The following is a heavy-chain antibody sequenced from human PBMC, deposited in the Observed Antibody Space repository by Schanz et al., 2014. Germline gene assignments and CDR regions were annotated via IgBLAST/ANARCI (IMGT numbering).Heavy chain of an antibody. Sequence: EVQLVESGGGLVKPGGSLRLSCAASGFTFSNAWMSWVRQAPGKGLEWVGRVKSKSFGGTTGYAAPVKGRFTISRDDSENTLYLQMDSLKTEDTAVYYCTTAFGPQLGQRQQDMFYYGVDPWGQGTTVTVSS. D-gene: IGHD3-16*01. CDR1: GFTFSNAW. J-gene: IGHJ6*02. CDR2: VKSKSFGGTT. CDR3: TTAFGPQLGQRQQDMFYYGVDP. V-gene: IGHV3-15*01.